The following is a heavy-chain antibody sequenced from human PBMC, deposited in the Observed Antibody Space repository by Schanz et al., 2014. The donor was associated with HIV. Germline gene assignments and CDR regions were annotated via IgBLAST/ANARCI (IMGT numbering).Heavy chain of an antibody. Sequence: VQLVESGGGLVKPGASLRLSCAASGFTFMSHTMNWLRQAPGKGLEWVAFVWSVGNNKYYADSVKGRFTISRDNSKNTLFLHMNSLRAEDTAVYYCARSPSYGMDVWGQGTTVTVSS. V-gene: IGHV3-33*08. CDR2: VWSVGNNK. J-gene: IGHJ6*02. CDR3: ARSPSYGMDV. CDR1: GFTFMSHT.